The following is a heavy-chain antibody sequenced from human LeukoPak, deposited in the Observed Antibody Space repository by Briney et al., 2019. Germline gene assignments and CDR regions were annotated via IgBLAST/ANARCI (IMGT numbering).Heavy chain of an antibody. V-gene: IGHV4-4*07. CDR2: IYTSGST. CDR3: ARDRAAAGYGFDY. CDR1: GGSFSGYY. D-gene: IGHD6-13*01. Sequence: SETLSLTCAVYGGSFSGYYWSWIRQPPGKGLEWIGRIYTSGSTNYSPSLKSRVTMSVDTSKNQFSLKLSSVTAADTAVYYCARDRAAAGYGFDYWGQGTLVTVSS. J-gene: IGHJ4*02.